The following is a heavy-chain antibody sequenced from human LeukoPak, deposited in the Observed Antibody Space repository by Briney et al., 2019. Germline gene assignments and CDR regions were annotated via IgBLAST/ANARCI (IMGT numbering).Heavy chain of an antibody. CDR2: IWYDGSNK. CDR3: AKEGVTGDHDYFDY. J-gene: IGHJ4*02. CDR1: GFTFSSYG. Sequence: GGSLRLSCAASGFTFSSYGMHWVRQAPGKGLEWVAVIWYDGSNKYYADSVKGRFTISRDNSKNTLYLQMNSLRAEDTAVYYCAKEGVTGDHDYFDYWGQGTLVTVSS. V-gene: IGHV3-33*06. D-gene: IGHD7-27*01.